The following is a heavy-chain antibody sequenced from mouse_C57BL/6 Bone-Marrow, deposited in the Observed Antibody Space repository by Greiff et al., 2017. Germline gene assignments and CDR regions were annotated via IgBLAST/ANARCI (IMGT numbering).Heavy chain of an antibody. D-gene: IGHD2-4*01. CDR2: IYPRSGNT. CDR1: GYTFTSSG. Sequence: QVQLKQSGAELARPGASVKLSCKASGYTFTSSGISWVKQRTGQGLEWIGEIYPRSGNTYYNEKFKGKATLTADKSSSTAYMELRSLTSEDSAVYFCARDYYDYPFAYWGQGTLVTVSA. CDR3: ARDYYDYPFAY. V-gene: IGHV1-81*01. J-gene: IGHJ3*01.